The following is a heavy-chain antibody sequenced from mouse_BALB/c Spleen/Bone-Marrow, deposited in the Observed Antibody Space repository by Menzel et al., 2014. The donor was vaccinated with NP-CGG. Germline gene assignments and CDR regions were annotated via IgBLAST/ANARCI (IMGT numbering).Heavy chain of an antibody. D-gene: IGHD2-14*01. V-gene: IGHV3-2*02. Sequence: EVKLVESGPGLVKPSQSLSLTCTVTGYSITSDYAWNWIRQFPGNKLEWMGFISYSGSTSYNPSLKSRVSITRDTSKNQFFLQLNSVTTEDTATYYCARGGYDDAMDYWGQGTSVTVSS. CDR1: GYSITSDYA. CDR2: ISYSGST. J-gene: IGHJ4*01. CDR3: ARGGYDDAMDY.